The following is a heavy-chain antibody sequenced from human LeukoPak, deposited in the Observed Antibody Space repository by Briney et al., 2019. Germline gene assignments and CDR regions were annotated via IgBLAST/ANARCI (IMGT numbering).Heavy chain of an antibody. CDR1: GGSVSSSSFY. CDR3: AGGMAIISGDAFDV. V-gene: IGHV4-39*01. CDR2: LYYGGTA. D-gene: IGHD5-24*01. J-gene: IGHJ3*01. Sequence: ETLSLTCTVSGGSVSSSSFYWAWIRQPPGKGLEWLGSLYYGGTAYYNSSLGNRVTMSDDTSKNQFSLKLTSVTAADTAMYFCAGGMAIISGDAFDVWGQGTKVTVSS.